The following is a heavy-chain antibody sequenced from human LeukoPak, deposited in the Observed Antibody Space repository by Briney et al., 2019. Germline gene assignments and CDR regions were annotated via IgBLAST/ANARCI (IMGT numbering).Heavy chain of an antibody. J-gene: IGHJ6*02. CDR1: GFTFSSYW. CDR3: ARVGGKYQLLYYYYYGMDV. CDR2: ISSSSSYI. D-gene: IGHD2-2*01. V-gene: IGHV3-21*01. Sequence: GGSLRLSCAASGFTFSSYWMSWVRQAPGKGLEWVSSISSSSSYIYYADSVKGRFTISRDNAKNSLYLRMNSLRAEDTAVYYCARVGGKYQLLYYYYYGMDVWGQGTTVTVSS.